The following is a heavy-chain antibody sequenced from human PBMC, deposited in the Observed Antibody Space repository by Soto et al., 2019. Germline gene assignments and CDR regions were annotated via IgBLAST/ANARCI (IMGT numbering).Heavy chain of an antibody. D-gene: IGHD2-21*01. CDR3: AKTSSASERDSPGW. CDR2: ISATGGST. V-gene: IGHV3-23*01. J-gene: IGHJ4*02. Sequence: EVKLLESGGALVRPGGSLRLSCAASGFTFNNFAMNWVRQVPGKGLEWVAAISATGGSTFYSDSLSGRFTISRDNSKNTLLLQMKGLKAGDTAVYYCAKTSSASERDSPGWWGQGTLVTVSS. CDR1: GFTFNNFA.